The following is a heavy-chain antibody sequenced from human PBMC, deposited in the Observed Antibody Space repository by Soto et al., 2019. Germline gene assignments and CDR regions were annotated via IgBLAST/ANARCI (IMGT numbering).Heavy chain of an antibody. V-gene: IGHV3-23*01. J-gene: IGHJ4*02. CDR2: ISGSGGST. Sequence: EVQLLESGGGLVQPGGSLRLSCAASGFTFSSYAMSWVRQAPGKGLEWVSAISGSGGSTYYADSVKGRFTISRDNSKNTRYLQMNSLRAEDTAVYYCAKDDGIPLWLRYYFDYWGQGTLVTVSS. D-gene: IGHD5-18*01. CDR3: AKDDGIPLWLRYYFDY. CDR1: GFTFSSYA.